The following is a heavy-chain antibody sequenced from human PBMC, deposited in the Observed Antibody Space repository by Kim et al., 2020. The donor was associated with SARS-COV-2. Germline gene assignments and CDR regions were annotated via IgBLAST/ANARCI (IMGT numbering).Heavy chain of an antibody. CDR2: IIPILGIA. CDR3: ASQITMVRGVITHYGMDV. Sequence: SVKVSCKASGGTFSSYAISWVRQAPGQGLEWMGRIIPILGIANYAQKFQGRVTITADKSTSTAYMELSSLRSEDTAVYYCASQITMVRGVITHYGMDVWGQGTTVTVS. J-gene: IGHJ6*02. D-gene: IGHD3-10*01. V-gene: IGHV1-69*04. CDR1: GGTFSSYA.